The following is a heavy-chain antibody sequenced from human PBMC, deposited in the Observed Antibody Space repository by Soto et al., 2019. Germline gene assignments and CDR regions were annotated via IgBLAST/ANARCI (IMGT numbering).Heavy chain of an antibody. J-gene: IGHJ4*02. CDR1: GFNFNNYG. V-gene: IGHV3-33*01. Sequence: PVGSLRLSCTASGFNFNNYGMHWVRQAPGKGLEWVAVIWYDGSNKYYAVSVKGRFTISRDNSKNTMYLQMSSLRAEDTAVYFCARDPSHGSGSYLDYWGQGTLVTVSS. CDR3: ARDPSHGSGSYLDY. D-gene: IGHD3-10*01. CDR2: IWYDGSNK.